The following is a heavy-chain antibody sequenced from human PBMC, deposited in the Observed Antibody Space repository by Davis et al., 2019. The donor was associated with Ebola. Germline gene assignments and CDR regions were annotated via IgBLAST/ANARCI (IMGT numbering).Heavy chain of an antibody. CDR1: RFTFSDYY. Sequence: GESLKISCAASRFTFSDYYMGWIRQAPGKGLEWVSYISNGGGTAIYYADSVKGRFTISRDDAKNSLYLQMNNLRGEDTAVYYCYASAVVAPDYWGQGTLVTVSS. CDR3: YASAVVAPDY. J-gene: IGHJ4*02. D-gene: IGHD3-22*01. V-gene: IGHV3-11*01. CDR2: ISNGGGTAI.